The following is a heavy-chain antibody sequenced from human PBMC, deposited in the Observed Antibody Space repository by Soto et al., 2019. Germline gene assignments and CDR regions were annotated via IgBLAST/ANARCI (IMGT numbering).Heavy chain of an antibody. J-gene: IGHJ6*02. D-gene: IGHD2-15*01. CDR3: ARGGQLLPAYYYYGMDV. CDR1: GGSISSGGYS. CDR2: IYHSGST. V-gene: IGHV4-30-2*01. Sequence: PSETLSLTCAVSGGSISSGGYSWSWIRQPPGKSIEWIGYIYHSGSTYYNQSLKSRVTISVDRSKNQFSLKLSSVTAADTAVYYCARGGQLLPAYYYYGMDVWGQGTTVTVSS.